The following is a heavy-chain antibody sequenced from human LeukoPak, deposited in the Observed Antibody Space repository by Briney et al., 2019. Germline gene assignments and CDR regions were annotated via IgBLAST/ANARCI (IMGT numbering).Heavy chain of an antibody. CDR2: INHSGST. CDR1: GGSFSGYY. V-gene: IGHV4-34*01. J-gene: IGHJ4*02. D-gene: IGHD2-2*01. CDR3: ARRLGYCSSTSCPHYVGY. Sequence: SETLSLTCAVYGGSFSGYYWSWIRQPPGKGLEWIGEINHSGSTNYNPSLKSRVTISVDTSKNQFSLKLSSVTAADTAVYYCARRLGYCSSTSCPHYVGYWGQGTLVTVSS.